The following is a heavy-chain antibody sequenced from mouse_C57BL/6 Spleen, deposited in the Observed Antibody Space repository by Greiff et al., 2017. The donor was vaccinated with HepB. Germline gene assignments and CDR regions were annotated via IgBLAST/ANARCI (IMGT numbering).Heavy chain of an antibody. CDR2: ISDGGSYT. V-gene: IGHV5-4*03. J-gene: IGHJ3*01. CDR1: GFTFSSYA. CDR3: ARGGMITKAWFAY. D-gene: IGHD2-4*01. Sequence: DVKLVESGGGLVKPGGSLKLSCAASGFTFSSYAMSWVRQTPEKRLEWVATISDGGSYTYYPDNVKGRFTISRDNAKNNLYLQMSHLKSEDTAMYYCARGGMITKAWFAYWGQGTLVTVSA.